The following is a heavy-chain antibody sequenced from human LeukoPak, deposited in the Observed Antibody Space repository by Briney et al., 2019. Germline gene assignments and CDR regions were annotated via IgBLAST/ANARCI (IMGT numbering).Heavy chain of an antibody. CDR1: GGTFSSYA. Sequence: ASVTVSCKASGGTFSSYAISWVRQAPGQGLEWMGGIIPIFGTANYAQKFQGRVTITADESTSTAYMELSSLRSEDTAVYYCARLGRNWGSFDYWGQGTLVTVSS. V-gene: IGHV1-69*13. D-gene: IGHD3-16*01. CDR2: IIPIFGTA. CDR3: ARLGRNWGSFDY. J-gene: IGHJ4*02.